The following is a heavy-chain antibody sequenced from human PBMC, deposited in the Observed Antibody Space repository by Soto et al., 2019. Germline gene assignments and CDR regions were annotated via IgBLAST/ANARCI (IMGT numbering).Heavy chain of an antibody. J-gene: IGHJ3*02. V-gene: IGHV4-31*03. CDR1: GGSISSGGYY. D-gene: IGHD3-3*01. Sequence: QVQLQESGPGLVKPSQTLSLTCTVSGGSISSGGYYWSWIRQHPGKGLEWIGYIYYSGSTYYNPSLKSRVTISVDTSKNQCSLKLSSVTAADTAVYYCARVYYDFWSGYGNDAFDIWGQGTMVTVSS. CDR2: IYYSGST. CDR3: ARVYYDFWSGYGNDAFDI.